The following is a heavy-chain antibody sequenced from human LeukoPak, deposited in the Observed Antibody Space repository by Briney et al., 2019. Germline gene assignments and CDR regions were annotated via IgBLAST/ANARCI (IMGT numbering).Heavy chain of an antibody. V-gene: IGHV3-53*01. Sequence: PGGSLRLSCAASGFTVSNTYMSWVRQAPGKGLEWVSVIYSDGNTYYPDSVKGRFTISRDNSKNTLYLEMNSLRAEDTAVYYCATDTSGYHNGWGQGTLVTVPS. CDR2: IYSDGNT. CDR1: GFTVSNTY. D-gene: IGHD5-12*01. J-gene: IGHJ4*02. CDR3: ATDTSGYHNG.